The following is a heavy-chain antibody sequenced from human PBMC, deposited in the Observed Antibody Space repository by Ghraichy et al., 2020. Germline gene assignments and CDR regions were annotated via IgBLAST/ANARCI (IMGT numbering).Heavy chain of an antibody. CDR1: GLTFSSYA. CDR2: ITDNGLTT. J-gene: IGHJ1*01. V-gene: IGHV3-23*01. CDR3: ATFASVWSNEYLRH. D-gene: IGHD6-19*01. Sequence: GGSLRLSCEASGLTFSSYAMTWVRQAPRRGLEWVSAITDNGLTTYYADSVKGRFTISRDNSKTTLYLQMNSLRADDTALYYCATFASVWSNEYLRHVGPGTLVTVFS.